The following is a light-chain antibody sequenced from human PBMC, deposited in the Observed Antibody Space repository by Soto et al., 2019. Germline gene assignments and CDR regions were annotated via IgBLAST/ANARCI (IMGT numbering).Light chain of an antibody. Sequence: DIQMTQSPSTLSASLGDRVTITCRASQSLSGWLAWYQQKPGKAPKLLIYKASTLQSGVPSRFSGSGSGTEFTLTISSLQPDDFATYYCQQYKSFWTFAQGTKVDI. CDR3: QQYKSFWT. J-gene: IGKJ1*01. V-gene: IGKV1-5*03. CDR1: QSLSGW. CDR2: KAS.